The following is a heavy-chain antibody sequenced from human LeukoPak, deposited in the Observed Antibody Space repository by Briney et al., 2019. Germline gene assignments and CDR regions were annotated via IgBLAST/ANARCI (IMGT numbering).Heavy chain of an antibody. D-gene: IGHD2-2*02. CDR2: ISYDRSNK. J-gene: IGHJ6*03. V-gene: IGHV3-30*04. CDR3: AKDWRYCRSTSCYIPYYDMDV. Sequence: PGESLRLSCSTPLFTFRSYAMHSVRQTPGKGLGWVAVISYDRSNKYYADCVKGRFTISRDNSKNTLYLQMNSLRAEDTAVYYCAKDWRYCRSTSCYIPYYDMDVWGKGTTVTIS. CDR1: LFTFRSYA.